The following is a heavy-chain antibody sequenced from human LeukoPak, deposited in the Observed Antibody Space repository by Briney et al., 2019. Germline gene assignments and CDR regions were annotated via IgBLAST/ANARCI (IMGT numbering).Heavy chain of an antibody. CDR1: GYTFTSYD. CDR3: ARTPDLGGMDSSGWYGIDY. D-gene: IGHD6-19*01. J-gene: IGHJ4*02. V-gene: IGHV1-8*01. Sequence: GASVKFSCKASGYTFTSYDINWVRQATGQGLEWMGWMNPNSGNTGYAQKFQGRVTMTRNTSISTAYMELSSLRSEDTAVYYCARTPDLGGMDSSGWYGIDYWGQGTLVTVSS. CDR2: MNPNSGNT.